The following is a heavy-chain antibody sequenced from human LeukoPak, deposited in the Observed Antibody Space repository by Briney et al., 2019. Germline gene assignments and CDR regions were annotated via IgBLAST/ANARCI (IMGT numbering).Heavy chain of an antibody. CDR1: GGSFGGYY. J-gene: IGHJ4*02. CDR3: ARGAGSDGYNY. D-gene: IGHD5-24*01. Sequence: PSETLSLTCAVYGGSFGGYYWSWIRQPPGKGLEWIGEINHSGSTNYNPSLKSRVTISVDTSKNQFSLKLSSVTAADTAVYYCARGAGSDGYNYWGQGTLVTVSS. V-gene: IGHV4-34*01. CDR2: INHSGST.